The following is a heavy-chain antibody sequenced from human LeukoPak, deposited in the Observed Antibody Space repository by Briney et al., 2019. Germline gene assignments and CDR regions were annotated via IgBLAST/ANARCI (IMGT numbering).Heavy chain of an antibody. CDR2: ISAYNGNT. D-gene: IGHD2-15*01. J-gene: IGHJ4*02. Sequence: VSVKVSCKASGYTFTSYGISWVRQAPGQGLEWMGWISAYNGNTNYAQKLQGRVTMTTDTSTSTAYMELRSLRSDDTAVYYCARGPIRPRDIVVVVAATMEYYFDYWGQGTLVTVSS. V-gene: IGHV1-18*01. CDR3: ARGPIRPRDIVVVVAATMEYYFDY. CDR1: GYTFTSYG.